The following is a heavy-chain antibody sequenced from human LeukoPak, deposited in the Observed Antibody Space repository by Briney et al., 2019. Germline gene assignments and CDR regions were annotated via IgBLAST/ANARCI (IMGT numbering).Heavy chain of an antibody. CDR3: ARSGYNEIPDAFDI. D-gene: IGHD5-24*01. Sequence: GGSLRLSCAASGFTVSSNYMSWVRQAPGKGLEWVSVIHSGGSTYYADSVKGRFTTSRDNSKNTLYLQMNSLRAEDTAVYYCARSGYNEIPDAFDIWGQGTMVTVSS. CDR1: GFTVSSNY. CDR2: IHSGGST. V-gene: IGHV3-66*01. J-gene: IGHJ3*02.